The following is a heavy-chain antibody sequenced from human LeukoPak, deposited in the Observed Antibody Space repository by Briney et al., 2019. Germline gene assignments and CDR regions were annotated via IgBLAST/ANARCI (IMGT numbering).Heavy chain of an antibody. J-gene: IGHJ4*02. CDR3: AGYNSPLGPIAVAGALDY. D-gene: IGHD6-19*01. CDR2: ISAYNGNT. Sequence: ASVTVSCKASGYTFTSYGISWVRQAPGQGLEWMGWISAYNGNTNYAQKLQGRVTMTTDTSTSTAYMELRSLRSDDTAVYYCAGYNSPLGPIAVAGALDYWGQGTLVTVSS. CDR1: GYTFTSYG. V-gene: IGHV1-18*01.